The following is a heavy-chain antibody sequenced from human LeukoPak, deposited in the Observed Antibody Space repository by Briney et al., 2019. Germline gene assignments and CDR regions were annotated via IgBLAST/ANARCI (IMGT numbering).Heavy chain of an antibody. J-gene: IGHJ6*03. CDR2: ISSSSSTI. D-gene: IGHD3-22*01. CDR1: GFSVRTTY. CDR3: AGDTYYYDSSVKRNYYYMDV. V-gene: IGHV3-48*01. Sequence: GGSLRLSCAASGFSVRTTYMSWVRQAPGKGLEWVSYISSSSSTIYYADSVKGRFTISRDNAKNSLCLQMNSLRAEDTAVYYCAGDTYYYDSSVKRNYYYMDVWGKGTTVTVSS.